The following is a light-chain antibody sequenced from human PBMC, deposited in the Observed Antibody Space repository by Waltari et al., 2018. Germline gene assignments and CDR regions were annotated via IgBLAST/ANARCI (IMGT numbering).Light chain of an antibody. V-gene: IGKV3-11*01. CDR1: QSVSSY. CDR2: DAS. J-gene: IGKJ3*01. Sequence: LTQSPATLSLSPGERATLSCRASQSVSSYLAWYQQKPGQAPRLLIYDASNRATGIPARFSGSGSGTDFTLTISSLEPEDFAVYYCQQRSNWRFTFGPGTKVDIK. CDR3: QQRSNWRFT.